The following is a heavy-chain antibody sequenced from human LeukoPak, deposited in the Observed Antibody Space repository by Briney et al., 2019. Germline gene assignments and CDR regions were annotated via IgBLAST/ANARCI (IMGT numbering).Heavy chain of an antibody. V-gene: IGHV3-21*01. J-gene: IGHJ5*02. CDR2: ISSSSSYM. Sequence: PGGSLRLSCAASGFTFSSYSMNWVRQAPGKGPEWVSSISSSSSYMYYADSVKGRFTISRDNAKNSLYLQMNSLRAEDTAVYYCARVHSSSWYVGNWFDPWGQGTLVTVSS. D-gene: IGHD6-13*01. CDR3: ARVHSSSWYVGNWFDP. CDR1: GFTFSSYS.